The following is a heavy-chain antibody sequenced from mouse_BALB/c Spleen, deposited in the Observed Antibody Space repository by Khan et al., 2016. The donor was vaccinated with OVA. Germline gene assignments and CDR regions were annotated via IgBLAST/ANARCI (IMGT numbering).Heavy chain of an antibody. CDR1: GYTFTNYG. D-gene: IGHD2-1*01. CDR3: ARSNGNYWFAY. Sequence: QIQLVQSGPELKKPGETVKISCKASGYTFTNYGMNWVKQAPVKGLKWMGWINTYTGEPTYADDFKGRFAFSLDTSASTAYLQINNLKNEDTATYFCARSNGNYWFAYWGQGTLVTVAA. CDR2: INTYTGEP. J-gene: IGHJ3*01. V-gene: IGHV9-3-1*01.